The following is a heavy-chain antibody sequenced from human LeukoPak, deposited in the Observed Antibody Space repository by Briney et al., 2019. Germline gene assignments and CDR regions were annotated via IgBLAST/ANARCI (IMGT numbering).Heavy chain of an antibody. V-gene: IGHV3-30*03. J-gene: IGHJ4*02. CDR1: GFTFSNYG. Sequence: PGGSLRLSCAASGFTFSNYGMHWVRQAPGKGLEWVAVISYDGSNKYYADSVKGRFTISRDNSKNTLFLQMNSLRAEDTALYYCARADSPLDYWGQGTLVIVSS. CDR2: ISYDGSNK. CDR3: ARADSPLDY. D-gene: IGHD3/OR15-3a*01.